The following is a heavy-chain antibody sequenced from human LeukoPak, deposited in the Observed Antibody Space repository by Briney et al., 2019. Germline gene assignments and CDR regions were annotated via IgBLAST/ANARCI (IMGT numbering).Heavy chain of an antibody. CDR1: GGSFSGYY. Sequence: SETLSLTCAVYGGSFSGYYWSWIRQPPGKGLEWIGEINHSGSTNYNPSLKSRVTISVDTSKNQFSLKLSSVTAADTAVYYCARHGRSKGYPGVNNWFDPWDQGTLVTVSS. D-gene: IGHD1-26*01. CDR2: INHSGST. V-gene: IGHV4-34*01. J-gene: IGHJ5*02. CDR3: ARHGRSKGYPGVNNWFDP.